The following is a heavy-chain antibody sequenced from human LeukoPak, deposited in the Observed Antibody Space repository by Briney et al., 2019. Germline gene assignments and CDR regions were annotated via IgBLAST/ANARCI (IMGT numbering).Heavy chain of an antibody. CDR2: IYYSGST. Sequence: SETLSLTCTVSGGSISSGGYYWSWIRQHPGKGLEWIGYIYYSGSTYYNPSLKSRVTISVDTSKNQFSLKLSSVTAAVTAVYYCARSIAAAGFNRFDPWGQGTLVTVSS. CDR1: GGSISSGGYY. V-gene: IGHV4-31*03. CDR3: ARSIAAAGFNRFDP. J-gene: IGHJ5*02. D-gene: IGHD6-13*01.